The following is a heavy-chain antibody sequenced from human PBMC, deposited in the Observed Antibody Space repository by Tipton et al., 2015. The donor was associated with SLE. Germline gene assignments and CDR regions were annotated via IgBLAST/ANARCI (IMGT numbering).Heavy chain of an antibody. CDR2: IYNIGST. CDR3: ARGQYCGGDCFPFDY. V-gene: IGHV4-61*08. D-gene: IGHD2-21*01. J-gene: IGHJ4*02. Sequence: LRLSCTISGDSIFNHGYYWTWIRQPPGKALEWIGYIYNIGSTSTNPSLKSRVTTSLDTSKNQFSLRLTSVTAADTAVYYCARGQYCGGDCFPFDYWGRGTLVTVSS. CDR1: GDSIFNHGYY.